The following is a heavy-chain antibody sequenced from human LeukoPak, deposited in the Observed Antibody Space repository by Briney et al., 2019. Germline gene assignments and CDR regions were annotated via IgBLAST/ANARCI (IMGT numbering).Heavy chain of an antibody. V-gene: IGHV3-30*18. CDR2: ISYDGSNK. CDR3: AKDWTPIATGPDY. D-gene: IGHD3/OR15-3a*01. J-gene: IGHJ4*02. CDR1: GVTFSSYG. Sequence: GRSLRLSCAASGVTFSSYGVHWVRQALGKGVEWVAVISYDGSNKYYADSVKGRFTISRDNSKNTLYLQMNSLRAEDTAVYYCAKDWTPIATGPDYWGQGTLVTVSS.